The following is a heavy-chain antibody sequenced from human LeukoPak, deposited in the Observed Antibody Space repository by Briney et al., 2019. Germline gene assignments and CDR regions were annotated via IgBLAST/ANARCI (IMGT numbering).Heavy chain of an antibody. Sequence: ASVKVSCKASGYTFTSYDINWVRQATGQGLEWMGWMYPYSGNTGYAQKFQGRVTITRDTSIRTAYMELSNLTSDDTAVYYCAKVYGFCRGSSCSRQPLPLGYWGQGTLVTVSS. CDR2: MYPYSGNT. CDR1: GYTFTSYD. V-gene: IGHV1-8*03. D-gene: IGHD2-2*01. J-gene: IGHJ4*02. CDR3: AKVYGFCRGSSCSRQPLPLGY.